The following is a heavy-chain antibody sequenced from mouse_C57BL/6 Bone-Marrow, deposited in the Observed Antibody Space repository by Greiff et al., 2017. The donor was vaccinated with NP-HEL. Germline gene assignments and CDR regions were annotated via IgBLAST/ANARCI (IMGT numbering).Heavy chain of an antibody. CDR1: GYTFPSYW. CDR3: ARRLRVYYFDY. Sequence: QVQLQQPGAELVRPGSSVQLSCKASGYTFPSYWKAWVKQRPGQGLEWIGNIYPSDSETHYNQKFKDKATLTVDKSYSTAYMQLSSLTSEDSAVYYCARRLRVYYFDYWGQGTTLTVSS. V-gene: IGHV1-61*01. D-gene: IGHD3-2*02. CDR2: IYPSDSET. J-gene: IGHJ2*01.